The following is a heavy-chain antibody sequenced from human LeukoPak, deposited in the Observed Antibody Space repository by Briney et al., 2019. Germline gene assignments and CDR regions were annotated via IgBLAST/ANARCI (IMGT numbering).Heavy chain of an antibody. J-gene: IGHJ6*03. CDR1: GVSISSGGYY. D-gene: IGHD3-9*01. V-gene: IGHV4-30-2*01. CDR3: ARENILGYYYYMDV. Sequence: PSETLSLTCTVSGVSISSGGYYWSWIRQPPGKGLEWIGYIYHSGSTYYNPSLKSRVTISVDRSKNQFSLKLSSVTAADTAVYYCARENILGYYYYMDVWGKGTTVTVSS. CDR2: IYHSGST.